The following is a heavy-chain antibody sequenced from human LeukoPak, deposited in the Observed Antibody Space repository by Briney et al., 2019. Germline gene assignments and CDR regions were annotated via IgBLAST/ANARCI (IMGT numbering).Heavy chain of an antibody. CDR2: IIPIFGTA. CDR1: GGTFSSYA. Sequence: SVKVSCKASGGTFSSYAISWVQQAPGQGLEWMGGIIPIFGTANYAQKFQGRVTITADESTSTAYMELSSLRSEDTAVYYCARVSGWYTSLYYFDYWGQGTLVTVSS. J-gene: IGHJ4*02. D-gene: IGHD6-19*01. V-gene: IGHV1-69*13. CDR3: ARVSGWYTSLYYFDY.